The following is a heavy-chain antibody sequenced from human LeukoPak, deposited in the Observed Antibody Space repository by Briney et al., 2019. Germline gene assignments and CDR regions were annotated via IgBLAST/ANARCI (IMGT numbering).Heavy chain of an antibody. CDR3: AKRSSASRYLVDF. Sequence: GESLKISCKASGYNFNTYWIGWVRQTPEKGLEWMGSIYPGDFGESDARVRPSFQGQVTISADKSISTAFLQWTSLNVSDTAIYYCAKRSSASRYLVDFWGQGTLVTVSS. CDR2: IYPGDFGESDA. CDR1: GYNFNTYW. J-gene: IGHJ4*02. V-gene: IGHV5-51*01. D-gene: IGHD2-2*01.